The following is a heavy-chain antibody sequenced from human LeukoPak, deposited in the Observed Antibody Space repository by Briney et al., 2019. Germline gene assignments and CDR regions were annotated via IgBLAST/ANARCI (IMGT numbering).Heavy chain of an antibody. V-gene: IGHV1-69*01. CDR3: ARDRSPWGGYCFDY. D-gene: IGHD7-27*01. Sequence: GASVKVSCKASGGTFSSYAISWVRQAPGQGLEWMGGIIPISGTANYAQKFQGGVTITADESTSTAYMELSSLRSEDTAVYYCARDRSPWGGYCFDYWGQGTLVTVSS. CDR1: GGTFSSYA. CDR2: IIPISGTA. J-gene: IGHJ4*02.